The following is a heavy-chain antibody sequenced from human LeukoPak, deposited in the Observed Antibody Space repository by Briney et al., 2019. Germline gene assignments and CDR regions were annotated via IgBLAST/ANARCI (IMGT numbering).Heavy chain of an antibody. D-gene: IGHD1-26*01. J-gene: IGHJ4*02. CDR1: GFTFSSYW. CDR3: ARYLNSGPEDY. CDR2: TKHDGSEI. V-gene: IGHV3-7*01. Sequence: PGGSLRLSCAASGFTFSSYWMSWFRQAPGKGLEWVANTKHDGSEIHYVDSVKGRFTISRDNAKNSLCLQMNSLRADDTAVYYCARYLNSGPEDYWGQGTLVTVSS.